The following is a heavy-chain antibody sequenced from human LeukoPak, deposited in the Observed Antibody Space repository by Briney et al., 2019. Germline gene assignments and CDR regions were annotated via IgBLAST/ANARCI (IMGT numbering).Heavy chain of an antibody. J-gene: IGHJ6*02. CDR1: GLTFSSYS. Sequence: PGGSLRLSCAASGLTFSSYSMKWVRQAPGKGLEWVSSISSSSSNIYYADAVKGRFTISRDNAKNSLYLQMNSLRAEDTAVYYCAKSTTVIDYYYYGMDVWGQGTTVTVSS. D-gene: IGHD4-17*01. V-gene: IGHV3-21*04. CDR3: AKSTTVIDYYYYGMDV. CDR2: ISSSSSNI.